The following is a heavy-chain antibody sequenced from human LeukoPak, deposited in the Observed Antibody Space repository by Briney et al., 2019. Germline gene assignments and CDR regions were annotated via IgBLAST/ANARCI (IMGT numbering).Heavy chain of an antibody. CDR3: VRGTGIAAAGYFY. D-gene: IGHD6-13*01. CDR2: ISSNGGST. V-gene: IGHV3-64D*06. CDR1: GFTFSSYA. J-gene: IGHJ4*02. Sequence: QPGGSLRLFCSASGFTFSSYAMHWVRQAPGKGLEYVSAISSNGGSTYYADSVKGRFSISRDNSKNTLYLQMSSLRAEDTAVYYCVRGTGIAAAGYFYWGQGTLVTVSS.